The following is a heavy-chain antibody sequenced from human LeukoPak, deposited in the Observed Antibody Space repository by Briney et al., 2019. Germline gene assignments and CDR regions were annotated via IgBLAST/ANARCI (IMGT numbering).Heavy chain of an antibody. V-gene: IGHV1-69*05. D-gene: IGHD5-24*01. Sequence: SVKVSCKASGGTFSSYAISWVRQAPGQGLEWMGGIIPIFGTANYAQKFPGRVTITTDESTSTAYMELSSLRSEDTAVYYCARGRWLQLGDAFDIWGQGTMVTVSS. J-gene: IGHJ3*02. CDR2: IIPIFGTA. CDR1: GGTFSSYA. CDR3: ARGRWLQLGDAFDI.